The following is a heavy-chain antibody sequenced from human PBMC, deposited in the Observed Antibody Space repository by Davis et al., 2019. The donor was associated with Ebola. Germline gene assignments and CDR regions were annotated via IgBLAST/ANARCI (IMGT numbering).Heavy chain of an antibody. CDR2: MNPNSGNT. V-gene: IGHV1-8*01. J-gene: IGHJ6*02. Sequence: ASVKVSCKASGYTFTSYDINWVRQDNGQGLEWMGWMNPNSGNTGYAQKFQGRVTMTRNTSISTAYMELSSLRSEDTAVYYCASVGYSSGWYYYYYGMDVWGQGTTVTVSS. D-gene: IGHD6-19*01. CDR3: ASVGYSSGWYYYYYGMDV. CDR1: GYTFTSYD.